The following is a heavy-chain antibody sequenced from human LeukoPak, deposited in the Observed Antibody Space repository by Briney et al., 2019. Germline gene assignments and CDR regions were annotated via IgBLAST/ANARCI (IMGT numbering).Heavy chain of an antibody. V-gene: IGHV6-1*01. CDR1: GDSVSSNSAA. CDR2: TYYRSKWYN. D-gene: IGHD3-22*01. Sequence: SQTRSLTCAISGDSVSSNSAAWNWIRQSPSRGLEWLGRTYYRSKWYNDYAVSVKSRIAINPDTSKNQFSLQLNSVTPEDTAVYFCARTSYYDSSGSYRDAFDIWGQGTVVSVSS. CDR3: ARTSYYDSSGSYRDAFDI. J-gene: IGHJ3*02.